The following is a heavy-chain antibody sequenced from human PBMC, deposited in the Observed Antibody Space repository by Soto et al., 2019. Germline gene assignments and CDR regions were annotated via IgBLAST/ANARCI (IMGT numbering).Heavy chain of an antibody. CDR3: EGIDYSTSARV. J-gene: IGHJ6*02. D-gene: IGHD6-13*01. CDR2: IRSDGGGT. Sequence: PGGSLRLSCSVSGVTFSNYAMHWVRQAPGKGLEYVSAIRSDGGGTYYADSVKGRFTISRDNSKNTLYLQMSSLRAEDTAVYFCEGIDYSTSARVWGQGTTVTVSS. V-gene: IGHV3-64D*09. CDR1: GVTFSNYA.